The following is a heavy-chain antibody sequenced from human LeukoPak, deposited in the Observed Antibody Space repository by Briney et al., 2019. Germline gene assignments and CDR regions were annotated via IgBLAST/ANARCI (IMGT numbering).Heavy chain of an antibody. CDR3: ARHPFATPFDY. V-gene: IGHV4-59*08. D-gene: IGHD2-15*01. CDR1: GGSITDSY. CDR2: IFYTGDT. J-gene: IGHJ4*02. Sequence: SETLSLTCSVSGGSITDSYWSWIRQPPGKGLEWIGYIFYTGDTNSNPSLKSRVTVSLDTSKNQFSLRLTSVTAADTAVYYCARHPFATPFDYWGLGILVTVSS.